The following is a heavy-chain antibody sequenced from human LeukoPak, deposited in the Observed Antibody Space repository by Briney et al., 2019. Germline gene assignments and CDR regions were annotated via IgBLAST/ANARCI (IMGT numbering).Heavy chain of an antibody. CDR3: ARDLGSQNWFDP. D-gene: IGHD6-13*01. CDR2: ISIYKGNT. CDR1: AYIFINYG. J-gene: IGHJ5*02. Sequence: GASVKVSCKASAYIFINYGVTWVRQAPGQGLEWMGWISIYKGNTNYAQNLQGRVTMTSDTSTSTAYMELRSLRSDDTAIYYCARDLGSQNWFDPWGQGTLVIVSS. V-gene: IGHV1-18*01.